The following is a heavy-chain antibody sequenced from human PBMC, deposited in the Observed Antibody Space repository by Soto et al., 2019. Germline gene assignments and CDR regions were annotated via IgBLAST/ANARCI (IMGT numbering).Heavy chain of an antibody. CDR1: GFTFNNYA. J-gene: IGHJ4*02. Sequence: EVQLLESGGGLVQPGGSLRLSCAASGFTFNNYAMTWVRQAPGKGLEWVADISGGGDTTSYADSVKGRFTVSRDGSKSTLYLQMSSLRAEYTALYYCAKGRGGSGSLTPRVAFWGQGTLVTVSS. CDR2: ISGGGDTT. CDR3: AKGRGGSGSLTPRVAF. V-gene: IGHV3-23*01. D-gene: IGHD3-10*01.